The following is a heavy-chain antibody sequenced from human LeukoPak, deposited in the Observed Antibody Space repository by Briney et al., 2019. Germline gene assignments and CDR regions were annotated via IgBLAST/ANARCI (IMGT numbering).Heavy chain of an antibody. V-gene: IGHV3-7*03. CDR2: IKQDGSEK. CDR3: ARVAATPVFGYYGMDV. Sequence: GGSLRLSCAASGFTFSSYWMSWVRQAPGKGLEWVANIKQDGSEKYYVDSVKGRFTISRDNAKNSLYLQMNSLRAEDTAVYYCARVAATPVFGYYGMDVWGQGTTVTVSS. J-gene: IGHJ6*02. D-gene: IGHD2-15*01. CDR1: GFTFSSYW.